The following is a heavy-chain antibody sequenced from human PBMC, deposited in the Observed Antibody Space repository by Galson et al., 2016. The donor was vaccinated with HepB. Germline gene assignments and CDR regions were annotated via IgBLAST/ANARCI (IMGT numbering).Heavy chain of an antibody. CDR1: GFTFDDYA. Sequence: SLRLSCAASGFTFDDYAMSWVRQVPGKGLEWVSGLNWNGGRTGYVASVKGRFTISRDNAKNSLYLQMNSLRVEDTARYYCARGGYCSSTRCQDNYYYYGMDVWGQGTTVSVSS. CDR2: LNWNGGRT. V-gene: IGHV3-20*04. J-gene: IGHJ6*02. D-gene: IGHD2-2*01. CDR3: ARGGYCSSTRCQDNYYYYGMDV.